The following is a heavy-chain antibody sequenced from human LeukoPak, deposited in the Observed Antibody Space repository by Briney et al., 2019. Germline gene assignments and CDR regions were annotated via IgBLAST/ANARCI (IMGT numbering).Heavy chain of an antibody. CDR3: ARDGGYCSSTSCLFNYMDV. D-gene: IGHD2-2*01. CDR2: ISAYNGNT. Sequence: PGESLKISCKGSGYTFTSYGISWVRQAPGQGLEWMGWISAYNGNTNYAQELQGRVTMTTDTSTSTAYMELRSLRSDDTAVYYCARDGGYCSSTSCLFNYMDVWGKGTTVTVSS. V-gene: IGHV1-18*01. CDR1: GYTFTSYG. J-gene: IGHJ6*03.